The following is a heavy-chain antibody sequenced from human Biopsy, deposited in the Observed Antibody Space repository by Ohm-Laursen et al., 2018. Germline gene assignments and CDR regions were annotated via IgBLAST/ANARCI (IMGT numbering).Heavy chain of an antibody. D-gene: IGHD5-24*01. V-gene: IGHV1-46*01. CDR2: ISPSGATT. Sequence: GASVKVSCKASGNTFAIYHIHWVRQAPGQGLEWMGVISPSGATTSFSQKFQGRITMTRDTSTGTVYMDLNSLGSEDTAVYYCARAGVGSDGTDSYYYGMDVWGPGTTVTVSS. CDR3: ARAGVGSDGTDSYYYGMDV. J-gene: IGHJ6*02. CDR1: GNTFAIYH.